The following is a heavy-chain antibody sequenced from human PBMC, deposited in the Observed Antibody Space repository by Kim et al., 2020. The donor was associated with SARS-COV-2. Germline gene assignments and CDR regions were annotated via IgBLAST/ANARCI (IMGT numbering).Heavy chain of an antibody. CDR1: GGSISTSSYY. D-gene: IGHD3-22*01. V-gene: IGHV4-39*02. CDR3: ARDLDDYDRSAYYE. Sequence: SETLSLICTVSGGSISTSSYYWGWIRQPPGKGLVWIGNIYYSGNTHYNSSLKSRVTIFLATSKNQFTLKLISVTAADTAVYYCARDLDDYDRSAYYEWGQGTLVTVYS. J-gene: IGHJ4*02. CDR2: IYYSGNT.